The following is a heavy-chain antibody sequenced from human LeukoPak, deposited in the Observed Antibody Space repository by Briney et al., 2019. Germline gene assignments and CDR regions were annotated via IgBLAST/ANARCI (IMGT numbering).Heavy chain of an antibody. D-gene: IGHD6-19*01. Sequence: PGGSLRLSCAASGFTFRDYNMSWIRQAPGKGLEWVSYISRSSSYTNYADSVKGRFTISRDNAKHSLYLQMNSLRAEDTAVYYCGRNPGGYNSGWYVDNWGRGTLVTVSS. CDR2: ISRSSSYT. V-gene: IGHV3-11*06. CDR1: GFTFRDYN. CDR3: GRNPGGYNSGWYVDN. J-gene: IGHJ4*02.